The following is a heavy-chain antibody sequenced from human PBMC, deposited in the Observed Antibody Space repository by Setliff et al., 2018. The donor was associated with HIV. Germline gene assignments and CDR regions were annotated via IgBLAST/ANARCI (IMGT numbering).Heavy chain of an antibody. V-gene: IGHV5-51*01. CDR3: ARLSKYYDFWTPDS. D-gene: IGHD3-3*01. J-gene: IGHJ4*02. CDR1: GYSFSNYW. CDR2: IYPDDSDI. Sequence: PGESLKISCKGFGYSFSNYWIGWVRQMAGKGLEWMGIIYPDDSDIRYSPTFQGQVTISVDKSINTAYLQWTSLKASDTGMYYCARLSKYYDFWTPDSWGQGTLVTVSS.